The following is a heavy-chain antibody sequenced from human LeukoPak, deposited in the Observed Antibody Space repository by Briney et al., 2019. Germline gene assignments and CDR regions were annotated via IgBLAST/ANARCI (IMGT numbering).Heavy chain of an antibody. CDR3: ATLGIAARMYYYYYYMDV. CDR1: GSTFSSYA. Sequence: SVKVSCKASGSTFSSYAISWARQAPGQGLEWMGGIIPIFGTANYAQKFQGRVTITADESTSTAYMELSSLRSEDTAVYYCATLGIAARMYYYYYYMDVWGKGTTVTVSS. V-gene: IGHV1-69*13. CDR2: IIPIFGTA. D-gene: IGHD6-6*01. J-gene: IGHJ6*03.